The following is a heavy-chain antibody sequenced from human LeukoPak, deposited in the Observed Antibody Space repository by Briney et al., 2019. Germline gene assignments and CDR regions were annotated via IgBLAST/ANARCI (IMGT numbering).Heavy chain of an antibody. Sequence: PGGALRLSCEASGFTIGPYAMYWVRQGPGRGLEWVAVIKADGSGTFYADSVRGRFTTSRDNCKNSLYLQMNSLTSEDTALYYCATWAFYHNLDVWGHGTTVIVSS. CDR3: ATWAFYHNLDV. D-gene: IGHD2/OR15-2a*01. CDR2: IKADGSGT. CDR1: GFTIGPYA. V-gene: IGHV3-43*02. J-gene: IGHJ6*02.